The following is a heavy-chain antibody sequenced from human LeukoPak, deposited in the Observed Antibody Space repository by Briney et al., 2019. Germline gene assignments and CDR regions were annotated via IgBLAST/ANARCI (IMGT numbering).Heavy chain of an antibody. CDR2: IYYSGST. D-gene: IGHD6-13*01. CDR3: AGFSSWYVVGFDY. J-gene: IGHJ4*02. V-gene: IGHV4-31*03. CDR1: GGSISSGGYY. Sequence: SETLSLTCTVSGGSISSGGYYWSWIRQHPGKGLEWIGYIYYSGSTYYNPSLKSRVTISVDTSKNQFSLKLSSVTAADTAVYYCAGFSSWYVVGFDYWGQGTLVTVSS.